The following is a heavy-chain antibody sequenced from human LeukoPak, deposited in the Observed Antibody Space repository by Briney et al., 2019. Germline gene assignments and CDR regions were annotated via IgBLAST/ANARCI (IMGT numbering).Heavy chain of an antibody. CDR1: GFTFSNYA. D-gene: IGHD3-22*01. J-gene: IGHJ4*02. Sequence: GGSLRLSCAASGFTFSNYAMNWVRQAPGKGLEWVSAISASDGTTHYADSVKGRFTISRDSSKNTLYLQMNSLRAEDTAVYYCAKEDFYESSGYPPFDYWGQGTLVTVSS. CDR2: ISASDGTT. V-gene: IGHV3-23*01. CDR3: AKEDFYESSGYPPFDY.